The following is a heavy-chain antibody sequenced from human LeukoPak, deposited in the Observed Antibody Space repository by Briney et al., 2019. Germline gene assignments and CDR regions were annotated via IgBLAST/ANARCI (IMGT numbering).Heavy chain of an antibody. J-gene: IGHJ4*02. V-gene: IGHV4-59*12. CDR1: GGSISSYY. CDR3: ARGAAMVYYFDY. D-gene: IGHD5-18*01. CDR2: IYYSGST. Sequence: SETLSLTCTVSGGSISSYYWSWIRQPPGKGLEWIGYIYYSGSTNYNPSLKSRVTISVDTSKNQFSLKLSSVTAADTAVYYCARGAAMVYYFDYWGQGTLVTVSS.